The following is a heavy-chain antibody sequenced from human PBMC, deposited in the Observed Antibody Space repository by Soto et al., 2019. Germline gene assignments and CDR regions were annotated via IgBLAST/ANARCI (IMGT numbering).Heavy chain of an antibody. V-gene: IGHV3-15*01. D-gene: IGHD3-10*01. J-gene: IGHJ4*02. CDR2: ITTKTDVGPT. CDR3: TTDLPSGN. CDR1: GFSFSNAW. Sequence: PGGSLRLSCAASGFSFSNAWMSWVRQAPGKGLEWVGRITTKTDVGPTDYAAPVKGRFTILRDDSKNTLYLLMNSLKTEDTAVYYCTTDLPSGNWGQGXLLTVFS.